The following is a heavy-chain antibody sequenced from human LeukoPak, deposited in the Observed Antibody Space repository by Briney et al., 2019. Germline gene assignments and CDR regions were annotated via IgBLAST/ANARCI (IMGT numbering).Heavy chain of an antibody. CDR2: VKQDGSEK. D-gene: IGHD2-2*01. V-gene: IGHV3-7*01. CDR1: GFTFSRYW. J-gene: IGHJ3*02. Sequence: GGSLRLSCAASGFTFSRYWMSWVRQAPGKGPEWVANVKQDGSEKYYVDSVRGRFTISRDNARTSLYLQMNSLRAEDTAVYYCATHCSSVSCSLATFDIWGQGTMVTVSS. CDR3: ATHCSSVSCSLATFDI.